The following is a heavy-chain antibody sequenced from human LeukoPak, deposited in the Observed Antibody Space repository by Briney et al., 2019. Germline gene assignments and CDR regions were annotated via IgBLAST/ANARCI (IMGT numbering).Heavy chain of an antibody. Sequence: LPGGSLRLSCAASGFTFDDYTMHWVRQAPGRGLEWVSLISWDGGSTYYADSVKGRFTISRDNSKNSLYLQMNSLRTEDTALYYCAKGTSAGFLGYYTDVWGKGTTVTVSS. J-gene: IGHJ6*03. CDR1: GFTFDDYT. CDR2: ISWDGGST. V-gene: IGHV3-43*01. D-gene: IGHD1-14*01. CDR3: AKGTSAGFLGYYTDV.